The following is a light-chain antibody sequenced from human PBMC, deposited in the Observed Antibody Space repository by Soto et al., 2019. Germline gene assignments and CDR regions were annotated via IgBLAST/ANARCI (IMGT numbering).Light chain of an antibody. CDR1: QSISSW. CDR2: KAS. CDR3: QQYSGYSRT. Sequence: DIQMTQSPSTLAASVGDRVTITCRASQSISSWLAWYQQKPGEAPKLLIYKASTLESGVPSRFSGSGSETEFTLTVSSLQPDDFATYYCQQYSGYSRTFGQGTNVEIK. V-gene: IGKV1-5*03. J-gene: IGKJ1*01.